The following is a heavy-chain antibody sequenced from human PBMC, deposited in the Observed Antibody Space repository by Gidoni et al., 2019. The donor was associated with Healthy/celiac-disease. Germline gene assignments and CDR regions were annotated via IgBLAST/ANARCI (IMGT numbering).Heavy chain of an antibody. J-gene: IGHJ4*02. D-gene: IGHD2-15*01. CDR3: AREGIIVVVVAADPRGFFDY. Sequence: QVQLVESGGGVVQPGRSLRLSCAASGFTFSSYAMHWVRQAPGQGLEWVAVISYDGSNKYYADSVKGRFTISRDNSKNTLYLQMNSLGAEDTAVYYCAREGIIVVVVAADPRGFFDYWGQGTLVTVSS. CDR1: GFTFSSYA. V-gene: IGHV3-30-3*01. CDR2: ISYDGSNK.